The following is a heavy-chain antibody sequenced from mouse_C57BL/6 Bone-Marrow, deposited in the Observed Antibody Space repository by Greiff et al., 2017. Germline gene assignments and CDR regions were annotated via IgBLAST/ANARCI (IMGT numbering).Heavy chain of an antibody. CDR1: GFSLTSYA. CDR3: ARKDYYGSRGDWYFDV. D-gene: IGHD1-1*01. CDR2: IWTGGGT. V-gene: IGHV2-9-1*01. Sequence: QVQLKESGPGLLAPSQRLSITCPLPGFSLTSYALSWVRQPPGKGLEWLGVIWTGGGTNYNSALKSRLSLCKDNSNRQAFLKMDSLQTDDTARYYWARKDYYGSRGDWYFDVWGTGTTVTVSS. J-gene: IGHJ1*03.